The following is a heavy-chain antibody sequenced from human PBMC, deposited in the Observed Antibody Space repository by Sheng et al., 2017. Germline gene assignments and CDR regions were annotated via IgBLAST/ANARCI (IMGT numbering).Heavy chain of an antibody. CDR2: IHTNGNT. V-gene: IGHV3-66*01. D-gene: IGHD3-10*01. CDR1: GFTFRSYE. Sequence: EVQLVESGGGLVQPGGSLRLSCAASGFTFRSYEMNWVRQAPGRGLEWVSLIHTNGNTYYTDSVKGRFTISRDSSKNTLYLQMNSLRAEDTAVYYCARDHEGRPFDDWGQGTLVTVSS. CDR3: ARDHEGRPFDD. J-gene: IGHJ4*02.